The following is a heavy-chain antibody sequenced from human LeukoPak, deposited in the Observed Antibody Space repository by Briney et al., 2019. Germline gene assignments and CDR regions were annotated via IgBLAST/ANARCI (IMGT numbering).Heavy chain of an antibody. Sequence: GGSLRLSCAASGFTFSSYAMSWVRQAPGKGLEWVSSISGSGSSTYYADSVKGRFTISRDNSKNALSLQMNTLRADDTALYYCAKGTSMVRVTQVDDWGQGALVTVS. J-gene: IGHJ4*02. CDR2: ISGSGSST. CDR3: AKGTSMVRVTQVDD. CDR1: GFTFSSYA. D-gene: IGHD3-10*01. V-gene: IGHV3-23*01.